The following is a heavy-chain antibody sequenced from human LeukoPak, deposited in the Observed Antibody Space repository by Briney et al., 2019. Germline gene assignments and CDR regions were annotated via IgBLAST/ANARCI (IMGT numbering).Heavy chain of an antibody. CDR2: IAWDDDT. J-gene: IGHJ4*02. V-gene: IGHV2-70*11. D-gene: IGHD3-22*01. Sequence: SGPALVKPTQTLGLTCTCSGFSLSRRGLCVGLNRQPQGKALECLARIAWDDDTYYSTSLKTRLTISKDTSKNQVVLTMTNMDPVDTATYYCAREGQYDISGYQYYFDYWGQRTLVTVSP. CDR3: AREGQYDISGYQYYFDY. CDR1: GFSLSRRGLC.